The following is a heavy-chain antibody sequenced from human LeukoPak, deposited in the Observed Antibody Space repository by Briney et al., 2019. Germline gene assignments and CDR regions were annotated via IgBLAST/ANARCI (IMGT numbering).Heavy chain of an antibody. Sequence: GGSLRLSCAASGFTFSSYEMNWVRQAPGKGLEWISYISSSGSTIYYADSVKGRFTISRDNAKNSLYLQMNSLRAEDTALYYCAPRPRYCSSTSCPWGQGTLVTVPS. CDR3: APRPRYCSSTSCP. J-gene: IGHJ5*02. V-gene: IGHV3-48*03. CDR1: GFTFSSYE. D-gene: IGHD2-2*01. CDR2: ISSSGSTI.